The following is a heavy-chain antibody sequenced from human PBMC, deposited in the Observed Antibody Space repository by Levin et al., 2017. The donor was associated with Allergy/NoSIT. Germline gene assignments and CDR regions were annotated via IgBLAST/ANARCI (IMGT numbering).Heavy chain of an antibody. CDR3: AGGRNSVCLNN. CDR1: GVSVSSDDYY. J-gene: IGHJ4*02. CDR2: IRYNDST. V-gene: IGHV4-31*03. Sequence: ASETLSLTCIVSGPVSGVSVSSDDYYWSWIRQHPGKGLEWIGYIRYNDSTHYNPSPKSRVTISRDTSGNHFAVRLSSVTAADTAVYYCAGGRNSVCLNNWGQGILVTVSS. D-gene: IGHD5/OR15-5a*01.